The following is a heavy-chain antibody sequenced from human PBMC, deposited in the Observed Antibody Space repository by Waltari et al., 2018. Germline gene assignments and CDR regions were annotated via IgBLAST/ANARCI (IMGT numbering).Heavy chain of an antibody. V-gene: IGHV3-30*18. J-gene: IGHJ4*02. Sequence: QVQLVESGGGVVQPGRSLRLSCAASGFTFSSYGMHWVRQAPGKGLEWVAVISYDGSNKYYADSVKGRFTISRDNSKNTLYLQMNSLRAEDTAVYYCAKGEVELRVVGGYWGQGTLVTVSS. D-gene: IGHD1-7*01. CDR2: ISYDGSNK. CDR1: GFTFSSYG. CDR3: AKGEVELRVVGGY.